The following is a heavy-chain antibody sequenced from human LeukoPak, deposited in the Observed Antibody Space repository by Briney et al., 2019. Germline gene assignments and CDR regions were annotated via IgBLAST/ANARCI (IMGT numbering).Heavy chain of an antibody. Sequence: GSLRLSCAASGFTFISYWMSWVRQAPGKGLEWVANIKQDGSEKYYVDSVKGRFTISRDNAENSLYLQMNSLRAEDTAVYYCARDPTYYDFWSGYANYGMDVWGQGTTVTVSS. CDR1: GFTFISYW. D-gene: IGHD3-3*01. CDR2: IKQDGSEK. J-gene: IGHJ6*02. V-gene: IGHV3-7*01. CDR3: ARDPTYYDFWSGYANYGMDV.